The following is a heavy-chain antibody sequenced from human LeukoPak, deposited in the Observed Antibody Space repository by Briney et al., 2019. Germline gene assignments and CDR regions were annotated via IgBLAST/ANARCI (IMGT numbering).Heavy chain of an antibody. J-gene: IGHJ4*02. CDR3: TTDLSDY. Sequence: PGGSLRLSCAASGFTFSNAWMSGVRQAPGKGREWVGRIKRKTDGGTTDYAAPVKGRFSISRDDSKNTLYLQMNSLKTDDTAVYYCTTDLSDYWGQGTLVTVSS. V-gene: IGHV3-15*01. CDR2: IKRKTDGGTT. D-gene: IGHD3-3*02. CDR1: GFTFSNAW.